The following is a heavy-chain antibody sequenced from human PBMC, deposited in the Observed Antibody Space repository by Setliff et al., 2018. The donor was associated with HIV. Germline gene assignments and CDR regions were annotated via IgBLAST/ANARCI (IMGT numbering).Heavy chain of an antibody. D-gene: IGHD2-2*01. CDR3: ARDKTYCNYSRCSRAGWYFDL. CDR2: IYHSGNT. CDR1: GGSISSSSYY. Sequence: SETLSLTCTVSGGSISSSSYYWGWIRQPPGKGLEWIGSIYHSGNTHYNPALKSRVTISVDTSKNQFSLKLSSVTAADTAVYYCARDKTYCNYSRCSRAGWYFDLWGRGTLVTVSS. V-gene: IGHV4-39*07. J-gene: IGHJ2*01.